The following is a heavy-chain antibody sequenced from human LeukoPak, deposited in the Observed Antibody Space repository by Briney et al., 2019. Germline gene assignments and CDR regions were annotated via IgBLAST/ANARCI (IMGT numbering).Heavy chain of an antibody. CDR3: AKGVIRHYYDSSDYYFDY. V-gene: IGHV3-23*01. D-gene: IGHD3-22*01. J-gene: IGHJ4*02. Sequence: GGSLRLSCVASTFIFSSCAMRWVRQAPGRGLEWVSTIGAGGDTYYADSVKGRFTISRDNSKNTLSLQMNSLRAEDTAVYYCAKGVIRHYYDSSDYYFDYWGQGTLVTVSS. CDR1: TFIFSSCA. CDR2: IGAGGDT.